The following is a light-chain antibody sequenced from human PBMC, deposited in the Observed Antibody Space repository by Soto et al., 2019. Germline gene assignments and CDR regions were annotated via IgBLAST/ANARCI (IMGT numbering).Light chain of an antibody. V-gene: IGKV3-11*01. Sequence: EIVLTQSPATLSLSPGERATLSCRTSQSVSKYFAWYQQKPGRAPRLLIYDASSRATGIPARFIGSGSGTDLTLTISSLEREDFANYYCQQRSNWPITFGQGTRLEIK. CDR3: QQRSNWPIT. CDR2: DAS. CDR1: QSVSKY. J-gene: IGKJ5*01.